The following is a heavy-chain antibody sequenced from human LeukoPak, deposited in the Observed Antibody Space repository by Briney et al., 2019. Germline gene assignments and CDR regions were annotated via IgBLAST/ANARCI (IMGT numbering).Heavy chain of an antibody. CDR1: GGSISSSSYY. CDR3: ARGGTKAAATFDY. J-gene: IGHJ4*02. CDR2: IYTTGST. Sequence: SETLSLTCTVSGGSISSSSYYWSWIRKPAGRGLEWIGHIYTTGSTNYNPSLKSRVSMSVDTSNNQFSLRLTSVTAADTAVYYCARGGTKAAATFDYWGQGTLVTVFS. V-gene: IGHV4-61*09. D-gene: IGHD2-2*01.